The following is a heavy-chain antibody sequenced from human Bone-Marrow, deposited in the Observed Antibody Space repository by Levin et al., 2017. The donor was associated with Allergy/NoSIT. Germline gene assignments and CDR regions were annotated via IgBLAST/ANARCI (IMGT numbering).Heavy chain of an antibody. J-gene: IGHJ4*02. CDR2: ISYDGSNK. CDR1: GFTFSSYA. D-gene: IGHD1-26*01. CDR3: ARDEGAGIVGATRLDY. V-gene: IGHV3-30*04. Sequence: GESLKISCAASGFTFSSYAMHWVRQAPGKGLEWVAVISYDGSNKYYADSVKGRFTISRDNSKNTLYLQMNSLRAEDTAVYYCARDEGAGIVGATRLDYWGQGTLVTVSS.